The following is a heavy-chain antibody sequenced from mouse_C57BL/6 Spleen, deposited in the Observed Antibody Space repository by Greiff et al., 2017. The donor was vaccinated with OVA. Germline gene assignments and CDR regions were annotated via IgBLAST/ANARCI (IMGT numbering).Heavy chain of an antibody. CDR2: IYPRSGNT. CDR1: GYTFTSYG. V-gene: IGHV1-81*01. CDR3: ARSGSNPYYAMDY. D-gene: IGHD2-5*01. J-gene: IGHJ4*01. Sequence: VKLMESGAELARPGASVKLSCKASGYTFTSYGISWVKQRTGQGLEWIGEIYPRSGNTYYNEKFKGKATLTADKSSSTAYMELRSLTSEYSAVYFGARSGSNPYYAMDYWGQGTSVTVSS.